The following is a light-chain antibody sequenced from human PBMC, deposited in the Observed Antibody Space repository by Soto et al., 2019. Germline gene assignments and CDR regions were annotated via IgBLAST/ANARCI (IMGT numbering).Light chain of an antibody. CDR1: QSVSSN. CDR2: GAS. Sequence: TMVDHSPANQSRVRRECRSRWSLASQSVSSNLAWYQQKPGQAPRLLIYGASTRATGIPARFSGSVSGTEFTLTISSLQSEDFAVYYCQQYNNWLVTFGQGTRLEIK. J-gene: IGKJ5*01. V-gene: IGKV3-15*01. CDR3: QQYNNWLVT.